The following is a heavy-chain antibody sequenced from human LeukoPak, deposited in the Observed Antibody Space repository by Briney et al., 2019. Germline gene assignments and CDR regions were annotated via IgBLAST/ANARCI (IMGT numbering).Heavy chain of an antibody. V-gene: IGHV4-39*01. D-gene: IGHD6-13*01. J-gene: IGHJ5*02. CDR1: GGSISSTSHY. CDR2: IYYSGST. CDR3: ARLVGGSSWFGP. Sequence: SETLSLTCNVSGGSISSTSHYWGWIRQPPGKGLEWIGSIYYSGSTHNNPSLKSRVTISVDTSKNLFSLKVSSVTATDTAVYYCARLVGGSSWFGPCGQGTLVTVSS.